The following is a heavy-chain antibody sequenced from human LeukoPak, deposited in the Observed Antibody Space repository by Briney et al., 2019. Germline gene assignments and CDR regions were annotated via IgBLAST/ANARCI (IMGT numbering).Heavy chain of an antibody. Sequence: ASVKVSCKASGYTFTSYDINWVRQATGQGLEWMGWMNPNSGNTGYAQKFQGRVTITRNTSIITAYMELRSLRSEDPALYYCARGSYDAFDIWGQGTMVTVSS. J-gene: IGHJ3*02. V-gene: IGHV1-8*03. D-gene: IGHD6-6*01. CDR1: GYTFTSYD. CDR3: ARGSYDAFDI. CDR2: MNPNSGNT.